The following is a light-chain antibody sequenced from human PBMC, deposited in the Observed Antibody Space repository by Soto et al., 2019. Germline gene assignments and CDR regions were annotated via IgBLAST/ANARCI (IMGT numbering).Light chain of an antibody. CDR3: QQYGSSPFT. CDR1: QSDSSSY. V-gene: IGKV3-20*01. CDR2: GAS. Sequence: EIVLTQSPVTLSLSPGERATLSCRASQSDSSSYLAWYQQKPGQAPRLLIYGASSRATGIPDRFSGSGSGTDFTLTISRLEPEDFAVYYCQQYGSSPFTFGPGTKVDIK. J-gene: IGKJ3*01.